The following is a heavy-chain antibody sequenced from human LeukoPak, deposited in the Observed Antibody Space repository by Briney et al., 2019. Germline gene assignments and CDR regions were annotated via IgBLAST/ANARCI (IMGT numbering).Heavy chain of an antibody. CDR1: GFTFDDYA. D-gene: IGHD6-13*01. CDR2: ISWNSGSI. CDR3: AKARLSGSRYYFDY. Sequence: GGSLRLSCAASGFTFDDYAMHWVRQAPGKGLEWVSGISWNSGSIGYADSVKGRFTISRDNAKNSLYLQMNSLRVEDTALYYCAKARLSGSRYYFDYWGQGTLVTVSS. J-gene: IGHJ4*02. V-gene: IGHV3-9*01.